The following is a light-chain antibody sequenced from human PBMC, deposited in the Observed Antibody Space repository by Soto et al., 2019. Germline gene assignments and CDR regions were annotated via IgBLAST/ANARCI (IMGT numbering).Light chain of an antibody. CDR1: SNDVGGNKY. Sequence: QSVLTQPASVSGSPGQSITISCTGTSNDVGGNKYVSWYQHYPGKAPKLMICDVSNRPSGVSNRFSGSKSGNTASLTISGPQAEDEADYYCSAFTGTTYVFGTGTKVTVL. CDR3: SAFTGTTYV. V-gene: IGLV2-14*03. J-gene: IGLJ1*01. CDR2: DVS.